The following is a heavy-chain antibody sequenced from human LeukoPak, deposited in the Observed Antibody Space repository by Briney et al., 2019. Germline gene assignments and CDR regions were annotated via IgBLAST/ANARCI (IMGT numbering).Heavy chain of an antibody. CDR2: ISSSISYT. CDR1: GFTFSDYY. CDR3: ASGKQWLVGGDAFDI. D-gene: IGHD6-19*01. J-gene: IGHJ3*02. Sequence: GGSLRLSCAASGFTFSDYYMSWIREAPGKGLEWVSYISSSISYTNYADSVKGRFTISRDNAKNSLYLQMNSLRAEDTAVYYCASGKQWLVGGDAFDIWGQGTMVTVSS. V-gene: IGHV3-11*06.